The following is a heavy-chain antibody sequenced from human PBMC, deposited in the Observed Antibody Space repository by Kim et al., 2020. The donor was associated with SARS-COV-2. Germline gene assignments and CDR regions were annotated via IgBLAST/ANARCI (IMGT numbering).Heavy chain of an antibody. D-gene: IGHD3-10*01. CDR3: ARVGGLMVRGQYGMDV. V-gene: IGHV4-34*01. Sequence: SETLSLTCAVYGGSFSGYYWSWIRQPPGKGLEWIGEINHSGSTNYNPSLKSRVTISVDTSKNQFSLKLSSVTAADTAVYYCARVGGLMVRGQYGMDVWGQGTTVTVSS. CDR2: INHSGST. J-gene: IGHJ6*02. CDR1: GGSFSGYY.